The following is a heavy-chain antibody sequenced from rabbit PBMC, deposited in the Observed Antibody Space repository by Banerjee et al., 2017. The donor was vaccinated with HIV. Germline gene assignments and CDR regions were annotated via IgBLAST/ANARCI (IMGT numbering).Heavy chain of an antibody. CDR1: GFSFSDKYV. CDR3: ARDVDSYVPFNL. V-gene: IGHV1S45*01. CDR2: IGTAGAGP. Sequence: QEQLEESGGGLVKPGASLTLTCKASGFSFSDKYVMCWVRQAPGKGLEWIGCIGTAGAGPYYANWAIGRFTISKTSSTTMTLQLTSLTAADTATYFCARDVDSYVPFNLWGPGTLVTVS. D-gene: IGHD6-1*01. J-gene: IGHJ4*01.